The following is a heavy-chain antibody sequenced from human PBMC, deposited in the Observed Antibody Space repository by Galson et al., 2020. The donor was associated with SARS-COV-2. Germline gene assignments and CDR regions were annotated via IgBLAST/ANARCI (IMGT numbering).Heavy chain of an antibody. V-gene: IGHV4-31*03. Sequence: ASETLSLTCTVSGGSISSGGYYWSWIRQHPGKGLEWIGYIYYSGSTYYNPSLKSRVTISVDTSKNQFSLKLSSVTAADTAVYYCARVRDRSYYYGSGNYYFDYWGQGTLVTVSS. J-gene: IGHJ4*02. CDR3: ARVRDRSYYYGSGNYYFDY. D-gene: IGHD3-10*01. CDR1: GGSISSGGYY. CDR2: IYYSGST.